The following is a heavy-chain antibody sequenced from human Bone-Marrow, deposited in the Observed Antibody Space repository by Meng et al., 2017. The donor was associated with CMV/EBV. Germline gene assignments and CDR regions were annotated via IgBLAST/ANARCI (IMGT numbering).Heavy chain of an antibody. D-gene: IGHD2-15*01. J-gene: IGHJ5*02. V-gene: IGHV4-59*01. CDR1: GGSIRGYY. Sequence: SETLSLTRSVSGGSIRGYYLTWIRQPPGKGLEWIGHISSSGNTNYNPSLGGRVAMLADTSRNQFSLEVTSVTAADTALYFCARGYCSGGSCYPGASWGQGTLVTVSS. CDR2: ISSSGNT. CDR3: ARGYCSGGSCYPGAS.